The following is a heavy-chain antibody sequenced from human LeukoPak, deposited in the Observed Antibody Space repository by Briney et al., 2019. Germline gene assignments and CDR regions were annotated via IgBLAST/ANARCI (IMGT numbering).Heavy chain of an antibody. D-gene: IGHD5-12*01. CDR1: GFTFSDYG. Sequence: GGSLRLSCAASGFTFSDYGMHWVRQAPGKGLEGVSYISSSSTTIYYADSVKGRFTISRDNAKNSLYLQMNSLRAEDTAVYYCARGWISDSFDYWGQGTLVTVSS. CDR2: ISSSSTTI. CDR3: ARGWISDSFDY. V-gene: IGHV3-48*04. J-gene: IGHJ4*02.